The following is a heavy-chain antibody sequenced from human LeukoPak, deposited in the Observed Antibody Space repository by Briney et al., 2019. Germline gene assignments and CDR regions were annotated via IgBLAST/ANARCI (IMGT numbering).Heavy chain of an antibody. CDR2: ISGSGGST. CDR3: AKYKGYCSGGSCYGGY. CDR1: GFTFSSYA. J-gene: IGHJ4*02. V-gene: IGHV3-23*01. Sequence: GGSLRLSCAASGFTFSSYAMSWVRQAPGRGLGWVSAISGSGGSTYYADSVKGRFTISRDNSKNTLYLQMNSLRAEDTAVYYCAKYKGYCSGGSCYGGYWGQGTLVTVSS. D-gene: IGHD2-15*01.